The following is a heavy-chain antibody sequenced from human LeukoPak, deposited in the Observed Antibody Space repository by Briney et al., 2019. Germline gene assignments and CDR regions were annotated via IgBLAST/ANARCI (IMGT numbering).Heavy chain of an antibody. J-gene: IGHJ4*02. CDR2: ITAGGAT. CDR3: AKLHPSYYFDY. V-gene: IGHV3-13*04. CDR1: GFTFSSYD. Sequence: GGSLRLSCAASGFTFSSYDMHWVRQPTGQGLEWVSVITAGGATLYSASVKGRFTISRENAENSLFLHMNSLRAEDTAVYYCAKLHPSYYFDYWGQGTLVTVSS.